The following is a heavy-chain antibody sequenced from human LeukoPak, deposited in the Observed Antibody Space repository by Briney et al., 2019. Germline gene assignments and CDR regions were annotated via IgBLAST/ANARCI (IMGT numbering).Heavy chain of an antibody. Sequence: PGGSLRLSCGASGFTFSSYAMSWVRQAPGKGLEWVSAISGSGGSTYYADSVKGRFTISRDNSKNTLYLQMNSLRAEDTAVYYCAKRTNWNDGYFDYWGQGTLVTVSS. D-gene: IGHD1-1*01. CDR2: ISGSGGST. CDR1: GFTFSSYA. J-gene: IGHJ4*02. V-gene: IGHV3-23*01. CDR3: AKRTNWNDGYFDY.